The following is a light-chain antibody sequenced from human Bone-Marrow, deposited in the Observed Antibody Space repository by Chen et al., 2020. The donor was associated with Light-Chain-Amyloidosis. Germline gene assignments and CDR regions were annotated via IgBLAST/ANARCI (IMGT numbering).Light chain of an antibody. CDR3: QHYGDSLFT. J-gene: IGKJ3*01. CDR2: GAS. V-gene: IGKV3-20*01. Sequence: VLTHSPGTLSLSPGERATLSGRVSQSVSSTHLAWYQQNPGQAPRLLIYGASTRATGIPDRFSGTGSATDFTLTISRVEPEDFAIYYCQHYGDSLFTFGPGTKVDIE. CDR1: QSVSSTH.